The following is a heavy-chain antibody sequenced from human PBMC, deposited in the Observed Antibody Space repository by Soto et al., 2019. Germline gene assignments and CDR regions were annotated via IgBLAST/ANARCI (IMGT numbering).Heavy chain of an antibody. J-gene: IGHJ4*02. CDR3: TIVRVADSALDH. V-gene: IGHV3-30*02. Sequence: GGSLRLSCVGSGFIFSNSDMHWVRQTPGKGLEWVAFMSYDGSDTFYADSVKGRFTISRDNSKNTLFLHMSNLRAEDTAMYYCTIVRVADSALDHWGQGTLVTVSS. CDR2: MSYDGSDT. D-gene: IGHD3-10*02. CDR1: GFIFSNSD.